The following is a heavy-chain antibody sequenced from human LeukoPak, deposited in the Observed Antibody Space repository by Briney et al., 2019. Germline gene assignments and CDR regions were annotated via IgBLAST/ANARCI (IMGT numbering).Heavy chain of an antibody. V-gene: IGHV3-7*01. CDR1: GFSFSSNW. D-gene: IGHD1-1*01. CDR2: IKRDGSQK. CDR3: ARLGLEVGGPNWFDP. J-gene: IGHJ5*02. Sequence: GGSLRLSCAAPGFSFSSNWMGWVRQAPGKGLEWVAHIKRDGSQKYYLDSVKGRFTISRDNAKNSLCLQMNSLRVEDTAVYYCARLGLEVGGPNWFDPWGQGTLVTISS.